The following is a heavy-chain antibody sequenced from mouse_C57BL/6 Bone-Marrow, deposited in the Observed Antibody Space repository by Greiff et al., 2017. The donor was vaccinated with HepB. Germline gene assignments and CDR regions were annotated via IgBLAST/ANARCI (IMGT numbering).Heavy chain of an antibody. Sequence: ESGPGLVKPSQSLSLTCSVTGYSITSGYYWNWIRQFPGNKLEWMGYISYDGSNNYNPSLKNRISITRDTSKNQFFLKLNSVTTEDTATYYCARGRDGGYFDVWGTGTTVTVSS. CDR3: ARGRDGGYFDV. CDR2: ISYDGSN. CDR1: GYSITSGYY. D-gene: IGHD3-3*01. V-gene: IGHV3-6*01. J-gene: IGHJ1*03.